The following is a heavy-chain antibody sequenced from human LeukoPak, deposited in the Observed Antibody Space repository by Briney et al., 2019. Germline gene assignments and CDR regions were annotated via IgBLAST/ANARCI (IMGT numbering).Heavy chain of an antibody. V-gene: IGHV1-2*02. D-gene: IGHD3-10*01. Sequence: ASVKVSCKASGYTFTGYYMHWVRQAPGQGLEWMGWINPNSGGTNYAQKFQGRVTMTRDTSISTAYMELSRLRSDDTAVYYCARDPGYGSGSYYYYGMDAWGQGTTVTVSS. CDR1: GYTFTGYY. J-gene: IGHJ6*02. CDR3: ARDPGYGSGSYYYYGMDA. CDR2: INPNSGGT.